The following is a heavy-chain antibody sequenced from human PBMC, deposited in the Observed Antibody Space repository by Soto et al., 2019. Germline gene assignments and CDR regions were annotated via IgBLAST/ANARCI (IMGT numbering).Heavy chain of an antibody. Sequence: SQTLSLTCVISGDSVSSNSAAWNWIRQSPSRGLEWLGRTYYRSKWYNDYAVSVKSRITINPDTSKNQFSLQLNSVTPEDTAVYYCAREVVAKMGYYYYGMDVWGQGTKVTVSS. CDR3: AREVVAKMGYYYYGMDV. V-gene: IGHV6-1*01. J-gene: IGHJ6*02. CDR1: GDSVSSNSAA. CDR2: TYYRSKWYN. D-gene: IGHD5-12*01.